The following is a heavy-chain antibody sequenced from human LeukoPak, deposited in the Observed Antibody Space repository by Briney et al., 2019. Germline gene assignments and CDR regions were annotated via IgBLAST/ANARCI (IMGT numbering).Heavy chain of an antibody. J-gene: IGHJ1*01. Sequence: GGSLRLSCAASGFTVPDNYMNWVRQSSGKGLEWVSVIYGGGDTNYADSVKGRFIISRDTSKNTVYLQMNSLRAEDTAVYYCARDPGSSTHPEYFQHWGQGTLVTVSS. CDR2: IYGGGDT. CDR3: ARDPGSSTHPEYFQH. V-gene: IGHV3-53*01. CDR1: GFTVPDNY. D-gene: IGHD6-13*01.